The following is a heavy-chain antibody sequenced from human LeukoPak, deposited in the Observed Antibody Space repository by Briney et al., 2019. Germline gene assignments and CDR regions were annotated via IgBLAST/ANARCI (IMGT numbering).Heavy chain of an antibody. Sequence: PSETLSLTCTISGGSASDYYWSWIRQSPGKGLEWIGYIYYTGSTSYNPSLKSRVTISADTSKNEFSLKLNSVTAADTAVYYCASRKLGNDYWGQGTLVTVSS. CDR1: GGSASDYY. J-gene: IGHJ4*01. V-gene: IGHV4-59*02. CDR2: IYYTGST. D-gene: IGHD7-27*01. CDR3: ASRKLGNDY.